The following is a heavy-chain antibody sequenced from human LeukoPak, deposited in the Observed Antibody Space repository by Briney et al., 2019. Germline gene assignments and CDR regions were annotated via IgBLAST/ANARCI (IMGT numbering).Heavy chain of an antibody. CDR2: IIPILGIA. J-gene: IGHJ6*02. V-gene: IGHV1-69*04. D-gene: IGHD2-2*01. Sequence: GASVKVSFTASGGTFSSYAISWVRQAPGQGLEWMGRIIPILGIANYSQKFQGRVTITADKSTSTAYMELSSLRSEDTAVYYCARADCSSTSCYPTYYYYGMDVWGQGTTVTVSS. CDR3: ARADCSSTSCYPTYYYYGMDV. CDR1: GGTFSSYA.